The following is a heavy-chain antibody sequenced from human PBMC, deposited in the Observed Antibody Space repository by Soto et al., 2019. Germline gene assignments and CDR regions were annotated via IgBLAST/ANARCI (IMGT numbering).Heavy chain of an antibody. D-gene: IGHD6-13*01. CDR2: ISAYNGNT. CDR1: GYTFTSYG. Sequence: ASVKVSCKASGYTFTSYGISWVRQAPGQGLEWMGWISAYNGNTNYAQKLQGRVTMTTDTSTSTVYMELRSLRSDDTAVYYCARAASGSSWYAYWGQGTLVTVSS. V-gene: IGHV1-18*01. CDR3: ARAASGSSWYAY. J-gene: IGHJ4*02.